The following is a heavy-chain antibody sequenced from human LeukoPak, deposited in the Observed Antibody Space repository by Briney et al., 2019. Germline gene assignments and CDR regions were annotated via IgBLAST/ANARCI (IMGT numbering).Heavy chain of an antibody. Sequence: GASVKVSCKASGYTFTSYGISWVRQAPGQGLEWMGWISAYNGNTNYAQKLQGRVTMTTDTSTSTAYMELRSLRSDDTAVYYCARDLRVSLIAVAGTLPDYWGQGTLVTVSS. J-gene: IGHJ4*02. V-gene: IGHV1-18*01. CDR1: GYTFTSYG. CDR2: ISAYNGNT. CDR3: ARDLRVSLIAVAGTLPDY. D-gene: IGHD6-19*01.